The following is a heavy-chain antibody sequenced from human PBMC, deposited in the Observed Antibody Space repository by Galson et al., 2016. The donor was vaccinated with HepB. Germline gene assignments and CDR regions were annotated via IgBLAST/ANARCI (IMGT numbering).Heavy chain of an antibody. CDR1: GSTFRGYW. Sequence: QSGAEVKKPGESLRISCKASGSTFRGYWIGWVRQMPGKGLEFMGLIFPGDSDTRYSPSFEGQVTISADEATTTAYLHWHSLKASDTAMYFCVRQPYAVSIGYSPGYFDPGGQGTLVSVSS. V-gene: IGHV5-51*01. D-gene: IGHD3-3*01. J-gene: IGHJ4*02. CDR2: IFPGDSDT. CDR3: VRQPYAVSIGYSPGYFDP.